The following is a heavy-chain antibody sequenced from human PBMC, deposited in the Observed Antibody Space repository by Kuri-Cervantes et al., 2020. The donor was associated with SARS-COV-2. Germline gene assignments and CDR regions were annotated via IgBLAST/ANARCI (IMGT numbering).Heavy chain of an antibody. Sequence: GGSLRLSCAASGFTFSSYSMNWVRQAPGKGLEWVSSISSSSSYIYYADSVKGRFTISRDNAKNSLYLQMNSLRAEDTAVYYCARETSGYEYYFDYWSQGTLVTVSS. D-gene: IGHD5-12*01. CDR2: ISSSSSYI. V-gene: IGHV3-21*01. J-gene: IGHJ4*02. CDR3: ARETSGYEYYFDY. CDR1: GFTFSSYS.